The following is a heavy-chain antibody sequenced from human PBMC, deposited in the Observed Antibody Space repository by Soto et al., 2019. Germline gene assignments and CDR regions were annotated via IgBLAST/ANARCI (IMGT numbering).Heavy chain of an antibody. CDR2: IDPSDSYT. Sequence: GESLKISCKGSGYSFTSYWISWVRQMPGKGLEWMGRIDPSDSYTNYSPSFQGHVTISADKSISTAYLQWSSLKASDTAMYYCARRAPKYHDSSGYSGAAFDIWGQGTMVTVSS. J-gene: IGHJ3*02. D-gene: IGHD3-22*01. V-gene: IGHV5-10-1*01. CDR1: GYSFTSYW. CDR3: ARRAPKYHDSSGYSGAAFDI.